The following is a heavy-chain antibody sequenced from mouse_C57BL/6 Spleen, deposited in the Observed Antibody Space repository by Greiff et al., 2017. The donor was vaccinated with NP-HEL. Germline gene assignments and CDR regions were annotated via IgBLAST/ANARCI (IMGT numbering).Heavy chain of an antibody. Sequence: QVHVKQSGPELVKPGASVKLSCKASGYTFTSYDINWVKQRPGQGLEWIGWIYPRDGSTKYNEKFKGKATLTVDTSSSTAYMELHSLTSEDSAVYFCARYPHYYGSSYGNYWGQGTTLTVSS. D-gene: IGHD1-1*01. CDR2: IYPRDGST. V-gene: IGHV1-85*01. CDR3: ARYPHYYGSSYGNY. CDR1: GYTFTSYD. J-gene: IGHJ2*01.